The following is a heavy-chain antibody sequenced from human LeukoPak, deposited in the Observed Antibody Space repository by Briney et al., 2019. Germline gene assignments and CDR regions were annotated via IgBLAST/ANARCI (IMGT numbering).Heavy chain of an antibody. D-gene: IGHD2-21*01. J-gene: IGHJ6*03. CDR3: ARLDCGGDCYWYYYYYMDV. CDR2: INTDGSST. V-gene: IGHV3-74*01. Sequence: GGSLRLSCAASGFTFSSYWMHWVRQAPGKGLVWVSRINTDGSSTSYADSVKGRFTISRDNAKNTLYLQMNSLRAEDTAVYYCARLDCGGDCYWYYYYYMDVWGKGTTVTVSS. CDR1: GFTFSSYW.